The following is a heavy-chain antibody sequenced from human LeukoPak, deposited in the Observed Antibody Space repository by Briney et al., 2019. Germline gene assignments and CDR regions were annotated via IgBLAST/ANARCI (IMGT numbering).Heavy chain of an antibody. CDR1: GFTFGSYD. CDR2: LGTAGDT. V-gene: IGHV3-13*01. CDR3: ARGGGSSWYYDY. J-gene: IGHJ4*02. D-gene: IGHD6-13*01. Sequence: GGSLRLSCAASGFTFGSYDMHWVRQATGKGLEWVSALGTAGDTYYPGSVKGRFTISRENAKNSLYLQMNSLRAGDTAVYYCARGGGSSWYYDYWGQGTLVTVSS.